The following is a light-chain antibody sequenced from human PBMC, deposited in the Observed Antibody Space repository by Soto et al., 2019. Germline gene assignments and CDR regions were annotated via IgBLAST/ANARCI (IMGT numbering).Light chain of an antibody. CDR3: QQYNSYSLWT. Sequence: DIQMTQSPSTLSASVGDRVTITCRASQSISSWLAWYQQKPGKAPKLLIYDAPSLESGVPSRFSGSGSGTEFTLTISSLQPDDFATYYCQQYNSYSLWTFGQGTKVEIK. CDR1: QSISSW. V-gene: IGKV1-5*01. J-gene: IGKJ1*01. CDR2: DAP.